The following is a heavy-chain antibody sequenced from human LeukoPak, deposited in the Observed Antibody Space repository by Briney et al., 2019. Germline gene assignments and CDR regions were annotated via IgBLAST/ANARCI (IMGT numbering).Heavy chain of an antibody. CDR3: ARRSTVDILTGYYIGVDVDY. D-gene: IGHD3-9*01. J-gene: IGHJ4*02. V-gene: IGHV3-74*01. Sequence: GGSLRLSCAASGFTFSSYWMHWVRQAPGKGLVWVSRINSDGSSTSYADSVKGRFTISRDNAKNTLYLQMNSLRAEDTAVYYCARRSTVDILTGYYIGVDVDYWGQGTLVTVSS. CDR1: GFTFSSYW. CDR2: INSDGSST.